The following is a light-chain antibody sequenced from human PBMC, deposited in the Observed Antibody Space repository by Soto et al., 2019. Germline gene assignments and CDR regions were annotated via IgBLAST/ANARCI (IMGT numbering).Light chain of an antibody. Sequence: DIQMSQSASTLSASVGDRFTITCRASQSISSWLAWYQQKPGKAPELLIYAASTLQSGVPSRFSGSGSGTDFTLTISCLQSEDFASYYCQQYYSSPRTFGQGTKVDIK. CDR1: QSISSW. CDR2: AAS. J-gene: IGKJ1*01. CDR3: QQYYSSPRT. V-gene: IGKV1-5*01.